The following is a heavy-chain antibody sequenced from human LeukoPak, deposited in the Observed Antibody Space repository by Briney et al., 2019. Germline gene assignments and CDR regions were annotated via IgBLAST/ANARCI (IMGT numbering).Heavy chain of an antibody. J-gene: IGHJ4*02. V-gene: IGHV1-3*01. CDR3: ARSRGRDTAIDIDY. CDR2: INAGNGNT. Sequence: ASVKVSCKASGYTFTSYAMHWVRQAPGQRLEWMGWINAGNGNTKYSQKFQGRVTITRDTSASTAYMELSSLRSEDTAVYYCARSRGRDTAIDIDYWGQGTLVTVSS. CDR1: GYTFTSYA. D-gene: IGHD5-18*01.